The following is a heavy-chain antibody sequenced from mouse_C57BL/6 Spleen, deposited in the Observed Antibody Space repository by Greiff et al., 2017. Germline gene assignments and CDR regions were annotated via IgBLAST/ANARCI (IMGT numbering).Heavy chain of an antibody. Sequence: VQLVESGAELARPGASVKMSCKASGYTFTSYTMHWVKQRPGQGLEWIGYINPSSGYTKYNQKFKDKATLTADKSSSTAYMQLSSLTSEDSAVYYCARSSSGYAMDYWGKGTSVTVSS. CDR2: INPSSGYT. CDR1: GYTFTSYT. D-gene: IGHD3-2*02. V-gene: IGHV1-4*01. CDR3: ARSSSGYAMDY. J-gene: IGHJ4*01.